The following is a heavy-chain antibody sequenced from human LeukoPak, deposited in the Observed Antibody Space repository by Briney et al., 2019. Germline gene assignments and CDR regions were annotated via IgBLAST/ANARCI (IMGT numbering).Heavy chain of an antibody. J-gene: IGHJ4*02. CDR2: ISSSSSYI. V-gene: IGHV3-21*01. CDR1: GFTFSSYS. Sequence: GGSLRLSCAASGFTFSSYSMNWVRQAPGKGLEWVSSISSSSSYIYYADSVKGRFTISRDNAKNSLYLQMNSPRAEDTAVYYCARGIVATLDYFDYWGQGTLVTVSS. CDR3: ARGIVATLDYFDY. D-gene: IGHD5-12*01.